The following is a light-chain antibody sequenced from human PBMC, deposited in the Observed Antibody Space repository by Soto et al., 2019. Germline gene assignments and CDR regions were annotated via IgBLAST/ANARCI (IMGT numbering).Light chain of an antibody. CDR2: MAS. CDR3: KQDLRTPFT. V-gene: IGKV2-28*01. Sequence: DIVMTQSPFSLPVTPGEPASISCRSSQSLLNSKGYNYLDWYLQKPGQSPQLLIYMASTRASRVPDRFSSSGSGRDLTLKISRAEAEDVGFCYCKQDLRTPFTFGQGTRLEI. J-gene: IGKJ5*01. CDR1: QSLLNSKGYNY.